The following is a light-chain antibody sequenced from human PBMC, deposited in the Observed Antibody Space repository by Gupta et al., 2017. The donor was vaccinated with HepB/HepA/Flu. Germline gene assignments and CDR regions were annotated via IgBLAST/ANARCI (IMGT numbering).Light chain of an antibody. J-gene: IGKJ2*01. CDR2: DAF. CDR1: QDITNY. V-gene: IGKV1-33*01. Sequence: DIQMTQSPSSVSASVGDTVIITCQASQDITNYLNWYQQKPGKAPRLLIYDAFNWETGVPSRFSGRYSGTDFTLTSSSRQPEDFATYYWQQVDGLPTFGQGTKVE. CDR3: QQVDGLPT.